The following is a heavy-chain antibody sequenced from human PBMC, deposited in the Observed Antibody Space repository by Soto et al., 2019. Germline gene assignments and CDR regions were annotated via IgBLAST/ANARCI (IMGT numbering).Heavy chain of an antibody. D-gene: IGHD1-26*01. V-gene: IGHV5-51*01. CDR1: GYVFSSSW. J-gene: IGHJ4*02. Sequence: PGESLKLSCQAAGYVFSSSWIAWVRHSPGKGLEWMGIVYPGDSETRYSPSFRGQVTFSADTSTSTAFLQWSRLKASDSGIYYCAKHEENGWAPFYFDSGGQGTQVTVSS. CDR2: VYPGDSET. CDR3: AKHEENGWAPFYFDS.